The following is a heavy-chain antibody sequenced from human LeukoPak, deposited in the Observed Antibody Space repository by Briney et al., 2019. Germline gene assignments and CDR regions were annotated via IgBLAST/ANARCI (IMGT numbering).Heavy chain of an antibody. CDR3: ARGGGYNWFDP. V-gene: IGHV4-34*01. CDR1: GGSFSGYY. J-gene: IGHJ5*02. Sequence: PSETLSLTCAVYGGSFSGYYWSWLRQPPGKGLEWIGEINHSGSTNYNPSLTSRVTISVDTSKNQFSLKLSSVTAADTAVYFCARGGGYNWFDPWGQGTLVTVSS. CDR2: INHSGST.